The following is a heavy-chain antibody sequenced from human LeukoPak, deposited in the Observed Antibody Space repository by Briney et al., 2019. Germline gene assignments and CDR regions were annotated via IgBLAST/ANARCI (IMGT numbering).Heavy chain of an antibody. Sequence: SETLSLTCTVSGGSISSYYWSWIRQPPGKGLEWIGYICYTGSTNYNPSFKSRVTISVDTSKNQFSLKLNSVTAADTAVYYCARERSLGAFDIWGQGTMVTVSS. V-gene: IGHV4-59*01. CDR2: ICYTGST. CDR1: GGSISSYY. CDR3: ARERSLGAFDI. D-gene: IGHD6-19*01. J-gene: IGHJ3*02.